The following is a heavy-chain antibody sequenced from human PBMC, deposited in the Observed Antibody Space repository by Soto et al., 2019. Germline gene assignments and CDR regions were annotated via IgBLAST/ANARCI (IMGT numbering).Heavy chain of an antibody. Sequence: EVQLLESGGGLVQPGGSLRLSCAASGFTFSSYAMSWVRQAPGKGLEWVSAISGSGGSTYYADSVKGRFTISRDNSKNTLYLQMNSLRAEDTAVYYCAKDPDRDSSGYPEDYIDYWGQGTLVTVSS. D-gene: IGHD6-19*01. J-gene: IGHJ4*02. V-gene: IGHV3-23*01. CDR1: GFTFSSYA. CDR2: ISGSGGST. CDR3: AKDPDRDSSGYPEDYIDY.